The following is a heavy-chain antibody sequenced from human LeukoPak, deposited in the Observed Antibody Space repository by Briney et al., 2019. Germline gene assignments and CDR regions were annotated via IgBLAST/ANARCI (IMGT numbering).Heavy chain of an antibody. J-gene: IGHJ4*02. CDR1: GFMFNTYA. D-gene: IGHD1-26*01. CDR3: SSGNNYPPLDY. V-gene: IGHV3-23*01. CDR2: ISGGGGST. Sequence: GGSLRLSCAASGFMFNTYAMSWVRQAPGKGLEWVSGISGGGGSTYYADSVKGRFTISRDNSKDTLYLQMNSLRADDMAIYYCSSGNNYPPLDYWGQGTLVTVSS.